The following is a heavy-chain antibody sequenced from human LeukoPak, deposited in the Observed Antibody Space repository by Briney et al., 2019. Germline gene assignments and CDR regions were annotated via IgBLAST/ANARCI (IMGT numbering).Heavy chain of an antibody. CDR2: IRYDGTDK. CDR3: GKGLAYTYPYSGNMDV. Sequence: PGGSLRLSCAASGFTFSSYNMNWVRQAPGKGLEWVAFIRYDGTDKYYADSVKGRFTISRDNSENTVSLQLNSLRVEDTAVYYCGKGLAYTYPYSGNMDVWGKGTTVTISS. D-gene: IGHD5-18*01. J-gene: IGHJ6*03. CDR1: GFTFSSYN. V-gene: IGHV3-30*02.